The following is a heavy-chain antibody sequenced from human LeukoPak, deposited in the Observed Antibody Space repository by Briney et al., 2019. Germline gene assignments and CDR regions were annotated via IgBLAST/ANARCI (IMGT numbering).Heavy chain of an antibody. CDR3: PNARSARPTVVAHDYYYYYGMDV. J-gene: IGHJ6*02. V-gene: IGHV1-69*13. CDR1: GGTFSSYA. Sequence: SVKVSCKASGGTFSSYAISWVRQAPGQGLEWMGGIIPIFGTANYAQKFQGRVTITADESTSTAYMELGSLRSEDTAVYYCPNARSARPTVVAHDYYYYYGMDVWGQGTTVTVSS. D-gene: IGHD4-23*01. CDR2: IIPIFGTA.